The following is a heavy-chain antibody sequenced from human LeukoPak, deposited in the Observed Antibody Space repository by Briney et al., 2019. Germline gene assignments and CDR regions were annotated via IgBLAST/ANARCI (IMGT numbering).Heavy chain of an antibody. V-gene: IGHV1-18*01. CDR1: GYTFTSYG. CDR2: ISADNGKT. D-gene: IGHD5-18*01. Sequence: GASVKVSCKTSGYTFTSYGISWVRQAPGQGLEWMGWISADNGKTNYAQKLQGRVTMTTDTSTSTAYMELSRLRSDDTAVYYCARVIKGGYSYGYRYYFDYWGQGTLVTVSS. CDR3: ARVIKGGYSYGYRYYFDY. J-gene: IGHJ4*02.